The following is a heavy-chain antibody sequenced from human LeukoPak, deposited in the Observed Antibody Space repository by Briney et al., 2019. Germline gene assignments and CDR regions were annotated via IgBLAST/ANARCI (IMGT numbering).Heavy chain of an antibody. J-gene: IGHJ4*02. CDR1: GGSINSYY. D-gene: IGHD4/OR15-4a*01. Sequence: SETLSLTCTVSGGSINSYYWSWIRQPPGQGLEWIGYIYYSGTTYYNPSLKSRVTISVDTSKKQFSLKLSSVTAADTAVYYCARYGAFVRGFDSWGQGTLVTVSS. V-gene: IGHV4-59*01. CDR3: ARYGAFVRGFDS. CDR2: IYYSGTT.